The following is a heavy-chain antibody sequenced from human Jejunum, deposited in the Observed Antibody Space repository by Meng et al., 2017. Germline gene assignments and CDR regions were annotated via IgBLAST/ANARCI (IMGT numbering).Heavy chain of an antibody. Sequence: SETLSLTCTVSGGSITSRSHYWSWLRQSAGKGLEWIGRIYSSGSTTYNPSLKSRVTISVDTSENQFSLRLSSVTAEDTAVYYWAREFTMYAHQRVFDIWGQGTMVTVSS. CDR3: AREFTMYAHQRVFDI. CDR2: IYSSGST. V-gene: IGHV4-61*02. D-gene: IGHD3-10*02. J-gene: IGHJ3*02. CDR1: GGSITSRSHY.